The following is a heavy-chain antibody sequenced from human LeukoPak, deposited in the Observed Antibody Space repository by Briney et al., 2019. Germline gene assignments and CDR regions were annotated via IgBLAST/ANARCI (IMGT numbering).Heavy chain of an antibody. V-gene: IGHV3-23*01. CDR1: GFTFSSYA. J-gene: IGHJ6*02. CDR2: ISGSGGST. CDR3: ARHTTVTTSYGMDV. D-gene: IGHD4-11*01. Sequence: GGSLRLSCAASGFTFSSYAMSWVRQAPGKGLEWVSAISGSGGSTYYADSVKGRFTISRDNSKNTLYLQMNSLRAEDTAVYYCARHTTVTTSYGMDVWGQGTTVTVSS.